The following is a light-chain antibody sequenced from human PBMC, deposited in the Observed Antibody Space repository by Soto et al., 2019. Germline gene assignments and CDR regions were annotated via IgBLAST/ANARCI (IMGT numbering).Light chain of an antibody. CDR3: QQYNNWPPLT. CDR1: QSVSSN. Sequence: EIVMTQSPATLSVSPGERDTLSWRASQSVSSNLAWYQQKPGQAPRLLIYGASTRATGIPARFSGSGSGTEFTLTISSRQSEDFAVYYCQQYNNWPPLTFGGGTKVEIK. J-gene: IGKJ4*01. V-gene: IGKV3-15*01. CDR2: GAS.